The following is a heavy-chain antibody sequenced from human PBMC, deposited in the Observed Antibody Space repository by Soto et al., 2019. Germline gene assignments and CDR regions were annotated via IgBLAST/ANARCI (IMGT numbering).Heavy chain of an antibody. D-gene: IGHD2-15*01. J-gene: IGHJ4*02. Sequence: ESGGGLVQPGGSLRLSCAASGFTFSSYWMSWVRQAPGKGLEWVANIKQDGSEKYYVDSVKGRFTISRDNAKNSLYLQMNSLRAEDTAVYYCARDLADIVVVVAATPEGFDYWGQGTLVTVSS. CDR3: ARDLADIVVVVAATPEGFDY. CDR1: GFTFSSYW. V-gene: IGHV3-7*01. CDR2: IKQDGSEK.